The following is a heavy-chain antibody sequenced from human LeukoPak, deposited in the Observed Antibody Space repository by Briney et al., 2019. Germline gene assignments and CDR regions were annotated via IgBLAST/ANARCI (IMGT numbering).Heavy chain of an antibody. CDR2: ISSSGSTI. CDR1: GFTFSSYE. Sequence: GGSLRLSCAASGFTFSSYEMNWVRQAPGKGLEWGSYISSSGSTIYYADSVKGRFTMSRDNAKNSLYLQMTSLRAEDTALYYCARDPYGGIGVFDPWGQGTLVTVSS. CDR3: ARDPYGGIGVFDP. V-gene: IGHV3-48*03. D-gene: IGHD4-23*01. J-gene: IGHJ5*02.